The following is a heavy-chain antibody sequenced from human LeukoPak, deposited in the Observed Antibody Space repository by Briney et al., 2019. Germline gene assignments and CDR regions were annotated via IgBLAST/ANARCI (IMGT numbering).Heavy chain of an antibody. V-gene: IGHV4-59*12. J-gene: IGHJ5*02. CDR1: GGSISSYY. Sequence: SETLSLTCTVSGGSISSYYWSWIRQPPGKGLEGIGYIYYSGSTNYNPSLKSRVTISVDTSKNQFSLKLSSVTAADTAVYYCARDTRSYGSGSYFFDPWGQGTLVTVSS. CDR2: IYYSGST. CDR3: ARDTRSYGSGSYFFDP. D-gene: IGHD3-10*01.